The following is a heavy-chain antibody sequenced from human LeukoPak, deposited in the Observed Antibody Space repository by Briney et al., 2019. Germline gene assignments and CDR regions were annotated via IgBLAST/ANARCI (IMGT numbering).Heavy chain of an antibody. CDR1: GGSISNYY. V-gene: IGHV4-59*01. D-gene: IGHD1-26*01. J-gene: IGHJ5*02. Sequence: SETLSLTCTVSGGSISNYYWSWIRQPPGKGLEWIGYIYYSGTTSYNPSLKSRVTISVDTSKNQFSLKLRSVTAADTAVYYCARDYSGSSVFWFDPWGQGTLVTVSS. CDR2: IYYSGTT. CDR3: ARDYSGSSVFWFDP.